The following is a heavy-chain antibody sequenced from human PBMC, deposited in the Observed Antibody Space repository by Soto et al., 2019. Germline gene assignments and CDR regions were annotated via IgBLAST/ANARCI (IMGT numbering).Heavy chain of an antibody. CDR3: ARAPSRSYYYDSSGYRPRPNGFDP. CDR1: GASISSGDYF. J-gene: IGHJ5*02. D-gene: IGHD3-22*01. Sequence: QVQLQESGPGLVKPSQTLSLTCIVSGASISSGDYFWSWIRQPPGKGLECIAYIYYSGGTYYNPSLESRVTISVDTSKNQFSLKLSSVTAADTTIYYCARAPSRSYYYDSSGYRPRPNGFDPWGQGTLVTVSS. CDR2: IYYSGGT. V-gene: IGHV4-30-4*01.